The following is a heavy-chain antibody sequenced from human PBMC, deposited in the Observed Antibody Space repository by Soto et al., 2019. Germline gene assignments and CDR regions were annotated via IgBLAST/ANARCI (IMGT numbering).Heavy chain of an antibody. CDR2: INHSGST. V-gene: IGHV4-34*01. J-gene: IGHJ3*02. D-gene: IGHD5-12*01. Sequence: QVQLQQWGAGLLKPSETLSLTCAVYGGSFSGYYWSWIRQPPGNGLEWIGEINHSGSTNYNPSLKRRVTISVDTSKNQLSLKLSSVTAADTAVYYCATPLNYDLYAFDIWGQGTMVTVSS. CDR1: GGSFSGYY. CDR3: ATPLNYDLYAFDI.